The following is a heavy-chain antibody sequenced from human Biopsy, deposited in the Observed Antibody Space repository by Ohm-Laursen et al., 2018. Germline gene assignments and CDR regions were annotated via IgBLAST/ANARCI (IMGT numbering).Heavy chain of an antibody. CDR2: ISASSSYI. V-gene: IGHV3-11*06. CDR3: ATELLPPGVGGPWLDS. CDR1: GFSFSDYY. Sequence: LRLSCAASGFSFSDYYMSWVRQAPGKGLEWVSSISASSSYIYYADSVKGRFTVSRDNTKNTLYLQMNSLRAADTAIYFCATELLPPGVGGPWLDSWGQGTPVTVSS. D-gene: IGHD3-10*01. J-gene: IGHJ5*01.